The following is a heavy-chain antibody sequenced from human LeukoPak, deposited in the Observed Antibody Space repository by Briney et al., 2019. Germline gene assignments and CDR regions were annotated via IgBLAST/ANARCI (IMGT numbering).Heavy chain of an antibody. J-gene: IGHJ5*02. CDR3: AKDQSAARHRYGWFDP. CDR1: GFTFSSYG. D-gene: IGHD2-2*01. CDR2: ISYDGSNK. Sequence: GGSLRLSCAASGFTFSSYGMHWVRQAPGKGLEWVAVISYDGSNKYYADSVKGRSTISRDNSKNTLYLQMNSLRAEDTAVYYCAKDQSAARHRYGWFDPWGQGTLVTVSS. V-gene: IGHV3-30*18.